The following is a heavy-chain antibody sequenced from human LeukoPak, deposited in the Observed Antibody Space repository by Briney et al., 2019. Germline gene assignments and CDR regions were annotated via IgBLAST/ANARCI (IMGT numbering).Heavy chain of an antibody. CDR3: ARHLSDYYGSPAGYFDY. Sequence: SETLSLTCTVSGGSISSSSYYWGWIRQPPGKGLEWIGSIYYSGSTYYNPSLKSRVTISVDTSKNHFSLKLSSVTAADTAVYYCARHLSDYYGSPAGYFDYWGQGTLVTVSS. D-gene: IGHD3-10*01. V-gene: IGHV4-39*01. J-gene: IGHJ4*02. CDR1: GGSISSSSYY. CDR2: IYYSGST.